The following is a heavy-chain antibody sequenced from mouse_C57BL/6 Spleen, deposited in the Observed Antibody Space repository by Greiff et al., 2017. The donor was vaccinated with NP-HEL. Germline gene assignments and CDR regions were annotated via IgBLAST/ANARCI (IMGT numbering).Heavy chain of an antibody. Sequence: DVQLQESGAELVKPGASVKLSCTASGFNIKDYYMHWVKQRTEQGLEWIGRIDPEDGETKYAPKFQGKATITADTSSNTAYLQLSSLTSEDTAVYYCARNYGSSFYYYAMDYWGQGTSVTVSS. CDR1: GFNIKDYY. J-gene: IGHJ4*01. CDR3: ARNYGSSFYYYAMDY. V-gene: IGHV14-2*01. CDR2: IDPEDGET. D-gene: IGHD1-1*01.